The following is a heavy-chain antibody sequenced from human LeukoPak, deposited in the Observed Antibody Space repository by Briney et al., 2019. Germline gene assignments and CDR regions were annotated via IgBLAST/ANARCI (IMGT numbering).Heavy chain of an antibody. Sequence: GGSLRLSCAAPGFTFSSYSMNWVRQAPGKGLEWVSSISSSSSYIYYADSIKGRFTISRDNAKNSLYLQMNSLRAEDTAVYYCARGGPAAMGMSNFDYWGQGTLVTVSS. J-gene: IGHJ4*02. V-gene: IGHV3-21*01. CDR1: GFTFSSYS. CDR2: ISSSSSYI. D-gene: IGHD2-2*01. CDR3: ARGGPAAMGMSNFDY.